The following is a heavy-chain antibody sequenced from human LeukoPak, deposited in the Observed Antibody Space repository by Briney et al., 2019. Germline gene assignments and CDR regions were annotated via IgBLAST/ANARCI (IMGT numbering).Heavy chain of an antibody. CDR1: GGSFSGYY. CDR3: ARYFGYCSSTSCYQRGIHAFDI. J-gene: IGHJ3*02. V-gene: IGHV4-34*01. D-gene: IGHD2-2*03. Sequence: SETLSLTYAVYGGSFSGYYWSWIRQPPGKGLEWIGEINHSGSTNYNPSLKSRVTISVDTSKNQFSLKLSSVTAADTAVYYCARYFGYCSSTSCYQRGIHAFDIWGQGTMVTISS. CDR2: INHSGST.